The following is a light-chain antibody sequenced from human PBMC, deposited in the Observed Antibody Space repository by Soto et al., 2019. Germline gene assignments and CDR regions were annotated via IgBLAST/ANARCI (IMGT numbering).Light chain of an antibody. J-gene: IGKJ2*01. CDR2: DAS. Sequence: EIVLAQSPATLSLSPGVRGTLSCRASQSVSTSLAWYQQKPGQAPRLLIYDASNRATGIPGRFSGSGSGTDFTLSISSLEPEDFAVYYCQQRSNWPPTFGQGTNLEIK. V-gene: IGKV3-11*01. CDR3: QQRSNWPPT. CDR1: QSVSTS.